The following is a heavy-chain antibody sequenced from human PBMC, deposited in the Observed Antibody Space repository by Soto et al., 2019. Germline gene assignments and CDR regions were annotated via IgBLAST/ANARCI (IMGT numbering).Heavy chain of an antibody. V-gene: IGHV4-31*03. CDR1: GGSLSSGRYY. D-gene: IGHD6-13*01. CDR2: LYYRGST. Sequence: TLSLTCPVSGGSLSSGRYYLRWPRPHPGKGLEWIGYLYYRGSTSYHPSHKRRVTISVDTSKNQFSLKLSSVTAADTAVYYWARYSSSCYWFDPWGQGTLVTVSS. CDR3: ARYSSSCYWFDP. J-gene: IGHJ5*02.